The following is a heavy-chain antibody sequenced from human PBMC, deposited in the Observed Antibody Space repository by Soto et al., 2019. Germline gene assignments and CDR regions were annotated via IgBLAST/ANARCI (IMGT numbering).Heavy chain of an antibody. D-gene: IGHD1-7*01. CDR3: ARSIPGPTSFDY. V-gene: IGHV3-72*01. CDR1: GFTFSDYY. J-gene: IGHJ4*02. CDR2: SRDKGYSYST. Sequence: EVHLVESGGGSVQPGGSLRLSCAGSGFTFSDYYIDWVRQAPGKGLEWVGRSRDKGYSYSTDYAASVKGRFTVSRDASKNSLYRQMSSLKAEDPALYYCARSIPGPTSFDYWGQGTLVTVSS.